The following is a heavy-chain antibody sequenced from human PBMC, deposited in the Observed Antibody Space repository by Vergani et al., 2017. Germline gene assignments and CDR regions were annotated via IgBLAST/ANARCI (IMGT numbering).Heavy chain of an antibody. V-gene: IGHV4-34*01. Sequence: QVQLQQWGAGLLKPSETLSLTCAVYGGSFSGYYWSWIRQPPGKGLEWIGEINHSGSTNYNPSLKSRVTISVDTSKNQFSLKLSSVTAADTAVYYCARQRGYSYGYGWYFDLWGRGTLVTVSS. D-gene: IGHD5-18*01. CDR1: GGSFSGYY. CDR3: ARQRGYSYGYGWYFDL. CDR2: INHSGST. J-gene: IGHJ2*01.